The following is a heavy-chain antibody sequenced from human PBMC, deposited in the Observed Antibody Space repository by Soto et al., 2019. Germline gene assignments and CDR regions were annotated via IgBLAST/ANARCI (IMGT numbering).Heavy chain of an antibody. J-gene: IGHJ6*02. CDR2: ISSSGFTI. Sequence: QGHLVESGGDLVRPGGSLGLSCATSGFTFGDRYMSWIRQAPGKGLEWVSYISSSGFTIYYADSVKGRFTISRDNANDSLYLQMNSLRAEDTAVYYCAINTKSAAGADYYGLDVWGHGTTVIVSS. CDR3: AINTKSAAGADYYGLDV. V-gene: IGHV3-11*01. CDR1: GFTFGDRY. D-gene: IGHD4-17*01.